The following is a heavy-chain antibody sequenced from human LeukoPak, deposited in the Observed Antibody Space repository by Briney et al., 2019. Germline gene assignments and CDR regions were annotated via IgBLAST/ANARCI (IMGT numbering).Heavy chain of an antibody. J-gene: IGHJ4*02. CDR3: AKAGSSSWYLDY. CDR1: GFTFSIYS. CDR2: VSGSGDGSAGIT. V-gene: IGHV3-23*01. Sequence: GGSLRLSCAASGFTFSIYSMNWVRQAPGKGLEWVSAVSGSGDGSAGITYYADSVKGRFTISRDNSKNTLFLQMNSLRGEDTAVYYCAKAGSSSWYLDYWGQGTLVTVSS. D-gene: IGHD6-13*01.